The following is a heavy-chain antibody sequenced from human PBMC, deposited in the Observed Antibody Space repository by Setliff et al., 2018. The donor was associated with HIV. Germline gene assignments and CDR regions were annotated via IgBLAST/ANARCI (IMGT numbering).Heavy chain of an antibody. CDR2: INVGKGDT. CDR3: VRGALLAAFDFDF. CDR1: GYTFTTYS. D-gene: IGHD3-10*01. J-gene: IGHJ4*01. V-gene: IGHV1-3*01. Sequence: ASVKVSCKASGYTFTTYSLHWVRQAPGHSLEWVGWINVGKGDTKYSQELQDRVTITRDTSANTAYMELSSLRSDDTAVYFCVRGALLAAFDFDFWGQGTLVTVSS.